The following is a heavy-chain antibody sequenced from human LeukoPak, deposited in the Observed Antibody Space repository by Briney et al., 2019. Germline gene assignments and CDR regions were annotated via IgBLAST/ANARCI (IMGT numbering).Heavy chain of an antibody. CDR3: AREPYSSAWLFDY. CDR1: GFTFGSYT. J-gene: IGHJ4*02. V-gene: IGHV3-21*01. D-gene: IGHD6-19*01. Sequence: GGTLRLSCAASGFTFGSYTMNWVRQAPGKGLEWVSSISSSSSYIYYADSMKGRFTISRDNAKNSLYLQLNSLTAEDTAVYYCAREPYSSAWLFDYWGQGTLVTVSS. CDR2: ISSSSSYI.